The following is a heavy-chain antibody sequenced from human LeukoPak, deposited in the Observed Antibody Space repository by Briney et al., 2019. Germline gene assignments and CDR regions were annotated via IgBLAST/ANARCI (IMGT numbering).Heavy chain of an antibody. D-gene: IGHD6-13*01. V-gene: IGHV3-23*01. J-gene: IGHJ4*02. CDR1: GFTVSTNY. CDR2: ISGSGGST. CDR3: AKKVSPEGSSSWYQGSNY. Sequence: GGSLRLSCAASGFTVSTNYMSWVRQAPGKGLEWVSAISGSGGSTYYADSVKGRFTISRDNSKNTLYLQMNSLRADDTAVYYCAKKVSPEGSSSWYQGSNYWGQGTLVTVSS.